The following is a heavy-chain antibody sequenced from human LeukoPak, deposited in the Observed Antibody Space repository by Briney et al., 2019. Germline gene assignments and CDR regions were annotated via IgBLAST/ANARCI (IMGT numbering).Heavy chain of an antibody. CDR1: GFTFSSYA. D-gene: IGHD2-2*01. Sequence: GGSLRLSCAASGFTFSSYAMSWVRQAPGKGLEWVSGISGSGGSTYYADSVKGRFTISRDNSKNTLYLQMNSLRAEDTAVYYCAKARVRYCSSTSCSVNYYYYGMDVWGQGTTVTVSS. J-gene: IGHJ6*02. V-gene: IGHV3-23*01. CDR2: ISGSGGST. CDR3: AKARVRYCSSTSCSVNYYYYGMDV.